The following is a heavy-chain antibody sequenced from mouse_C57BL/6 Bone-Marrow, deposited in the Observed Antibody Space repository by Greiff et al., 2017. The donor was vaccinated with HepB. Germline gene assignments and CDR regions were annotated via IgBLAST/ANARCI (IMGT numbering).Heavy chain of an antibody. CDR1: GFTFSSYA. V-gene: IGHV5-9-1*02. CDR2: ISSGGDYI. Sequence: EVQGVESGEGLVKPGGSLKLSCAASGFTFSSYAMSWVRQTPEKRLEWVAYISSGGDYIYYADTVKGRFTISRDNARNTLYLQMSSLKSEDTAMYYCTRDPDYYDYDGFAYWGQGTLVTVSA. J-gene: IGHJ3*01. CDR3: TRDPDYYDYDGFAY. D-gene: IGHD2-4*01.